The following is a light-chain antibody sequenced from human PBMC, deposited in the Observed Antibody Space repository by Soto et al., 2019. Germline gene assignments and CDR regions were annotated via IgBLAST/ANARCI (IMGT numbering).Light chain of an antibody. CDR2: KVN. V-gene: IGLV2-8*01. CDR3: SSFAGTFFV. CDR1: SSDVGGYNY. Sequence: QSVLAQPPSASGSPGQSVTISCTGTSSDVGGYNYVSWYQQHPGKVPKVLISKVNKRPSGVPDRFSGSKSGNTASLTVSGLQADDEADYYCSSFAGTFFVFGTGTKVTVL. J-gene: IGLJ1*01.